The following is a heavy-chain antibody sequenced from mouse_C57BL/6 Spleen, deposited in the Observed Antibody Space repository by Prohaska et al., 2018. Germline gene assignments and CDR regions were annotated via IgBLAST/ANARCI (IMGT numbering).Heavy chain of an antibody. CDR2: IYPRSGNT. V-gene: IGHV1-81*01. D-gene: IGHD4-1*01. Sequence: LSCKASGYTFTSYGISWVKQRTGQGLEWIGEIYPRSGNTYYNEKFKGKATLTADKSSSTAYMELHSLTSEDSAVYFCARVELGSDYWGQGTTLTVSS. CDR3: ARVELGSDY. CDR1: GYTFTSYG. J-gene: IGHJ2*01.